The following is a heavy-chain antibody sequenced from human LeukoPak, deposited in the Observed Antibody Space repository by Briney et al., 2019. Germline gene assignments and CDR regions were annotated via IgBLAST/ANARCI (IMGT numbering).Heavy chain of an antibody. CDR2: INHSGST. V-gene: IGHV4-34*01. Sequence: SETLSLTCAVYGGSFSGYYWSWIRQPPGKGLEWIGEINHSGSTNYNPSLKSRVTISVDTSKNQFSLKLSSVTAADTAVYYCAGGRKRYSSSWRPPAYFDYWGQGTLVTVSS. CDR3: AGGRKRYSSSWRPPAYFDY. D-gene: IGHD6-13*01. CDR1: GGSFSGYY. J-gene: IGHJ4*02.